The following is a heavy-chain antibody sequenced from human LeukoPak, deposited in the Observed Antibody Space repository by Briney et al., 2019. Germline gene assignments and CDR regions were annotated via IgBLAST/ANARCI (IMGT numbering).Heavy chain of an antibody. CDR2: IYYSGST. CDR3: ANIRLKPYYYDSSGYYDAFDI. V-gene: IGHV4-39*07. Sequence: SETLSLTCTVSGGTISSSSYYWGWIRQPPGKGLEWIGSIYYSGSTYYNPSLKSRVTISVDTSKNQFSLKLSSVTAADTAVYYCANIRLKPYYYDSSGYYDAFDIWGQGTMVTVSS. CDR1: GGTISSSSYY. D-gene: IGHD3-22*01. J-gene: IGHJ3*02.